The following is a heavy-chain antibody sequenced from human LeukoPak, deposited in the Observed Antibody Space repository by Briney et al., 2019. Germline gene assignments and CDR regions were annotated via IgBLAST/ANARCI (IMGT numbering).Heavy chain of an antibody. Sequence: GGSLRLSCAASGFTFSSYAMSWDRRAPARGLEWVSSLRGDGDTFYADSVKGRFTLSRDESRNTVYLQMNNLRVEDTAVYFCAKASWVSSADAVLWGQGTLVTVSS. CDR3: AKASWVSSADAVL. CDR1: GFTFSSYA. CDR2: LRGDGDT. V-gene: IGHV3-23*01. J-gene: IGHJ4*02. D-gene: IGHD3-3*02.